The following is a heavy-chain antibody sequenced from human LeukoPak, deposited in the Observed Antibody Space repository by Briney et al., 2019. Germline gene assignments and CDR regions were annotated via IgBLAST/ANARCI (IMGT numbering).Heavy chain of an antibody. CDR2: ISVSSDYI. V-gene: IGHV3-21*01. D-gene: IGHD6-19*01. CDR1: GFTFSSFS. Sequence: GGSLRLSCAASGFTFSSFSMNWVRQAPGKGLEWVSSISVSSDYIYYADSMQGRFTISRDNAKRSLYLEMNSLRAEDTAVYYCARSYSSGWQFFDYWGQGVLVTVSS. J-gene: IGHJ4*02. CDR3: ARSYSSGWQFFDY.